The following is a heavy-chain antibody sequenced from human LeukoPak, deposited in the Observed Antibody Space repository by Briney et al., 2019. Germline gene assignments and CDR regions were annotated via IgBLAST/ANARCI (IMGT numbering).Heavy chain of an antibody. D-gene: IGHD1-26*01. CDR3: ARVLDWSYYFSWVPDY. Sequence: ASVKVSCKASGGTFISYTISWVRQAPGQGLEWMGRIIPILGIANYAQKFQGRVTITADKSTSTAYMELSSLRSEDTAVYYCARVLDWSYYFSWVPDYWGQGTLVTVSS. CDR1: GGTFISYT. CDR2: IIPILGIA. V-gene: IGHV1-69*10. J-gene: IGHJ4*02.